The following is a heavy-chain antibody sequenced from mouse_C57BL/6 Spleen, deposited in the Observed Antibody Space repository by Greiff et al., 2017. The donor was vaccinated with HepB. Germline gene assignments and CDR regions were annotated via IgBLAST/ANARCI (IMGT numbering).Heavy chain of an antibody. CDR3: THHYYGSSYVGAY. V-gene: IGHV14-4*01. J-gene: IGHJ3*01. Sequence: VQLKVSGAELVRPGASVKLSCTASGFNIKDDYMHWVKQRPEQGLEWIGWIDPENGDTEYASKFQGKATITADTSSNTAYLQLSSLTSEDTAVYYCTHHYYGSSYVGAYWGQGTLVTVSA. CDR2: IDPENGDT. D-gene: IGHD1-1*01. CDR1: GFNIKDDY.